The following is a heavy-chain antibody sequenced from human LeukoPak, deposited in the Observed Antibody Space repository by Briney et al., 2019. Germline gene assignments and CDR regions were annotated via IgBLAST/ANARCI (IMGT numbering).Heavy chain of an antibody. Sequence: SETLSLTCTVSGGSISSSSYYWGWIRQPPGKGLEWIGSIYYSGSTYYNPSLKSRVTISVDTSKNQFSLKLSSVTAADTAGYYCARDGRGYYGSGRKRIDAFDIWGQGTMVTVSS. D-gene: IGHD3-10*01. V-gene: IGHV4-39*07. CDR2: IYYSGST. J-gene: IGHJ3*02. CDR1: GGSISSSSYY. CDR3: ARDGRGYYGSGRKRIDAFDI.